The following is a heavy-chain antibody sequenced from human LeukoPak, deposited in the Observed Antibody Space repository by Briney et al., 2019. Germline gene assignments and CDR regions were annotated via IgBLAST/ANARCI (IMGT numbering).Heavy chain of an antibody. Sequence: ASVKVSCKASGYTFTSYDINWLRQATGQGLEWMGWMNPNSGNTGYAQKFQGRVTMTRNTSVSTAYMELSSLRSEDTAVYYCARTKADHDAFDIWGQGTMVTVSS. V-gene: IGHV1-8*01. CDR2: MNPNSGNT. D-gene: IGHD2-8*01. J-gene: IGHJ3*02. CDR3: ARTKADHDAFDI. CDR1: GYTFTSYD.